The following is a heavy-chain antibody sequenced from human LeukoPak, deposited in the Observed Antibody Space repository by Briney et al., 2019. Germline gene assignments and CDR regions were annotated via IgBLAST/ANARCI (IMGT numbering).Heavy chain of an antibody. CDR1: GGSISSYY. Sequence: SETLSLTCTVSGGSISSYYWSWIRQPPGKGLEWIGYIYYSGSTYYNPSLKSRVTISVDTSKNQFSLKLSSVTVADTAVYYCARNRYYYGSGNYGVPNWFDPWGQGTLVTVSS. CDR3: ARNRYYYGSGNYGVPNWFDP. J-gene: IGHJ5*02. CDR2: IYYSGST. D-gene: IGHD3-10*01. V-gene: IGHV4-59*08.